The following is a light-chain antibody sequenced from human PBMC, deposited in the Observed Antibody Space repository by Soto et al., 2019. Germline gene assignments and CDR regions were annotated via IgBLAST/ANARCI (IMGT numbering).Light chain of an antibody. Sequence: QSVLTQPASVSRSPGQSITISCTGTSSDVGGYNYVSWYQQHPGKAPKLMIYDVSNRPSGVSNRFSGSKSGNTASLTISGLQAEDEADYYCSSYTSSSVVFGGGTQLTVL. CDR1: SSDVGGYNY. CDR2: DVS. CDR3: SSYTSSSVV. V-gene: IGLV2-14*01. J-gene: IGLJ2*01.